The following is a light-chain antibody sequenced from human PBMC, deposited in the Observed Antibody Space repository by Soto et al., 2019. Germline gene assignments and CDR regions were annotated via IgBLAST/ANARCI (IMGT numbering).Light chain of an antibody. CDR1: QSVRGSH. Sequence: EIVLTQSPGTLSLSPGERATLSCRASQSVRGSHLGWYQQKPGQAPRLPIYSASSRATGVPDRFSGSGSGTDFTLTISRLEPEDFALYYCHHFDSAGTFGQGTTLEI. CDR2: SAS. J-gene: IGKJ2*01. V-gene: IGKV3-20*01. CDR3: HHFDSAGT.